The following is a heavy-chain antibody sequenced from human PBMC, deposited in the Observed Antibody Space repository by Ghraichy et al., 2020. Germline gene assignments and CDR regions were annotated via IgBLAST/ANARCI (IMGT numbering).Heavy chain of an antibody. Sequence: GGSLRLSCAASGFTVSSNYMSWVRQAPGKGLEWVAVVYGGGITYYADSVKDRFTISRDNSKNTLYLQMNSLRAEDTAVYYCARDDRHQLENWGQGTLVTVSA. CDR3: ARDDRHQLEN. V-gene: IGHV3-66*01. CDR1: GFTVSSNY. J-gene: IGHJ4*02. D-gene: IGHD6-13*01. CDR2: VYGGGIT.